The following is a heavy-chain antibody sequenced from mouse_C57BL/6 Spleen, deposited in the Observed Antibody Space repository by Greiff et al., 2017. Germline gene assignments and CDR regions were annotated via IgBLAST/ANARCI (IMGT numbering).Heavy chain of an antibody. CDR3: TRDGSYYFDY. CDR1: GFTFSSYA. V-gene: IGHV5-9-1*02. Sequence: EVKLMESGEGLVKPGGSLKLSCAASGFTFSSYAMSWVRQTPEKRLEWVAYISSGGDYIYYADTVKGRFTISRDNARNTLYLHMSSLKSEDTAMYYCTRDGSYYFDYWGQGTTLTVSS. J-gene: IGHJ2*01. CDR2: ISSGGDYI. D-gene: IGHD2-3*01.